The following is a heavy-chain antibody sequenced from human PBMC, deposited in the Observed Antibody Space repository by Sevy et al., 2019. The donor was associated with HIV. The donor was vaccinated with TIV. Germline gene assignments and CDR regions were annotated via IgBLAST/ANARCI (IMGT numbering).Heavy chain of an antibody. V-gene: IGHV1-24*01. CDR1: GYTLTKLS. Sequence: ASVKVSCKVSGYTLTKLSIHWVRQAPGKGLEWMGDFYPQDGAIYAQRFQGRLTMTEDTSTDTAYMELSSLTSEDTAVYYWATVGLRYCSGASCYQGDWFDPWGQGTLVTVSS. D-gene: IGHD2-15*01. CDR3: ATVGLRYCSGASCYQGDWFDP. CDR2: FYPQDGA. J-gene: IGHJ5*02.